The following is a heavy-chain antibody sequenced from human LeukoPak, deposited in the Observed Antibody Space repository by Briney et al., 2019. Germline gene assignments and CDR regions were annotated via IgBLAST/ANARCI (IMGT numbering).Heavy chain of an antibody. Sequence: GGSWRLSCAASGFPFRGYWMSGVRRAPGKGREGGANMKLDGSEEYYVDSVKGRFTISSDNAKNSLSLQMNSLRVDDTAVYYCARWARYCSSGSCYSWFDPWGQGTLVTVSS. CDR1: GFPFRGYW. D-gene: IGHD2-15*01. CDR3: ARWARYCSSGSCYSWFDP. CDR2: MKLDGSEE. V-gene: IGHV3-7*01. J-gene: IGHJ5*02.